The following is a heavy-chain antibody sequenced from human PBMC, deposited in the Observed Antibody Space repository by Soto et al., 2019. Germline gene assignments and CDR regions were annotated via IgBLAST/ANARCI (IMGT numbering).Heavy chain of an antibody. V-gene: IGHV3-33*01. J-gene: IGHJ4*02. CDR1: GCTFSTYG. CDR3: GRDGALGDTAVVDS. Sequence: QVQLVESGGGVVQPGKSLRLSCAASGCTFSTYGMHWVRQAPGKGLEWVAVIWYDGSNKYHGDSLKGRFTISRDNSKNTLYLQINNLRAEDTAVYYCGRDGALGDTAVVDSWGLGTLVTVSS. D-gene: IGHD5-18*01. CDR2: IWYDGSNK.